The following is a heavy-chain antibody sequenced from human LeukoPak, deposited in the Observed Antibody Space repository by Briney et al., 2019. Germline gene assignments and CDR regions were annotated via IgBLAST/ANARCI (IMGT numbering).Heavy chain of an antibody. CDR1: RFTFSTYW. D-gene: IGHD2-15*01. J-gene: IGHJ3*02. V-gene: IGHV3-74*01. CDR3: ARVPIPRQCSDGSCYSDAFDI. Sequence: GGSLRLSCAASRFTFSTYWMHWVRQAPGKGLVWVSRINSDGSSTNFADSVRGRFTISRDNAKNTLYLQMSSLRAEDTAVYYCARVPIPRQCSDGSCYSDAFDIWGQGTTVTVSS. CDR2: INSDGSST.